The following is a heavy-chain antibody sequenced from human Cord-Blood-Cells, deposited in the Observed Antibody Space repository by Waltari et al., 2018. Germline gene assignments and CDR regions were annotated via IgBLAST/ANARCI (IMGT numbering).Heavy chain of an antibody. CDR1: GYTFTAHS. CDR2: INPNSGGT. V-gene: IGHV1-2*02. CDR3: ARDRVWFGELLYFDY. J-gene: IGHJ4*02. Sequence: QVQLVQSGAEVKKPGASVTVSCKASGYTFTAHSMPRVRQAPVQGLEWMGWINPNSGGTNYAQKFQGRVTMTRDTSISTAYMELSRLRSDDTAVYYCARDRVWFGELLYFDYWGQGTLVTVSS. D-gene: IGHD3-10*01.